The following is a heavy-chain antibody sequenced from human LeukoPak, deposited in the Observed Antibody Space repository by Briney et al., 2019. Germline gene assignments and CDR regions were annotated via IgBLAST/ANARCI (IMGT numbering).Heavy chain of an antibody. D-gene: IGHD1-26*01. CDR3: SRESGAFCPFGH. V-gene: IGHV4-4*02. CDR1: GGSISSTNW. CDR2: ISLTGET. Sequence: SETLSLTCGVSGGSISSTNWWSWVRQPPGQGLEWIGEISLTGETNYNPSLNGRVTMSLDESRNQLSLDLTSVTAADTAIYYCSRESGAFCPFGHWGQGTLVSVPP. J-gene: IGHJ4*02.